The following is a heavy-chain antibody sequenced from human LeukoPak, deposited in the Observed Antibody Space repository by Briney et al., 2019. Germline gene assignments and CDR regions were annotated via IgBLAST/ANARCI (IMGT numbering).Heavy chain of an antibody. CDR3: ARRFTMVRGVITTGEFDY. J-gene: IGHJ4*02. CDR1: GYSFTSYW. Sequence: GESLKISRKGSGYSFTSYWIGWVRQMPGKGLGWMGIIYPGDSDTRYSPSFQGQVTISADKSISTAYLQWSSLKASDTAMYYCARRFTMVRGVITTGEFDYWGQGTLVTVSS. CDR2: IYPGDSDT. D-gene: IGHD3-10*01. V-gene: IGHV5-51*01.